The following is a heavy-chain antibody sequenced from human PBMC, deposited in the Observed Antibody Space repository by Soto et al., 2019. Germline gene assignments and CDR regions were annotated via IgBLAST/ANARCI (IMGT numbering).Heavy chain of an antibody. Sequence: QVQLVESGGGVVQPGRSLRLSCAASGFTFSSYGMLWVRQAPGKGLEWVAVISYDGSNKYYADSVKGRFTISRDNSKNTLYLQMNSLRAEDTAVYYCAKGSTAMTYFDYWGQGTLVTVSS. CDR1: GFTFSSYG. V-gene: IGHV3-30*18. CDR2: ISYDGSNK. J-gene: IGHJ4*02. D-gene: IGHD5-18*01. CDR3: AKGSTAMTYFDY.